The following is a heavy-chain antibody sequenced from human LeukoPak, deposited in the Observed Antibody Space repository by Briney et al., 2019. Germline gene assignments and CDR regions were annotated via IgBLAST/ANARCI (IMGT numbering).Heavy chain of an antibody. CDR2: IKSKTDGGTT. Sequence: PGGSLRLSCAASGFTFSNAWMSWVRQAPGKGLEWVGRIKSKTDGGTTDYAAPVKGRFTISRDDSKNTLYLQMNSLKTEDTAVYYCTTGRYSGSYYDDAFDIWGQGTMVTVSS. CDR1: GFTFSNAW. CDR3: TTGRYSGSYYDDAFDI. J-gene: IGHJ3*02. D-gene: IGHD1-26*01. V-gene: IGHV3-15*01.